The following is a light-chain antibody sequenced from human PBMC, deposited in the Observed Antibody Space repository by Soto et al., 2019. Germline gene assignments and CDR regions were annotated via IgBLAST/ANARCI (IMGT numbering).Light chain of an antibody. CDR1: QSIRSY. CDR3: QQTYSSPQWT. Sequence: DLQMTQSPFSLSASVGDRVTITCRARQSIRSYLNWYQQKPGKPPKLLIYAAVSLQSGIPSRFSAYGSGTDFTLAISSLQPEDFATYYCQQTYSSPQWTCGQGTKVEIK. J-gene: IGKJ1*01. V-gene: IGKV1-39*01. CDR2: AAV.